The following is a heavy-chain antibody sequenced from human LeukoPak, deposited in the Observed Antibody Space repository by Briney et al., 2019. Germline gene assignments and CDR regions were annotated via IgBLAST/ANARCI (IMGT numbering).Heavy chain of an antibody. CDR3: ARDSVVVVPAAILDYYYYGMDV. V-gene: IGHV1-18*01. J-gene: IGHJ6*02. CDR2: ISAYNGNT. D-gene: IGHD2-2*01. Sequence: ASVKVSFKASGYTFTSYGISWVRQAPGQGLEWMGWISAYNGNTNYAQKLQGRVTMTTDTSTSTAYMELRSLRSDDTAVYYCARDSVVVVPAAILDYYYYGMDVWGQGTTVTVSS. CDR1: GYTFTSYG.